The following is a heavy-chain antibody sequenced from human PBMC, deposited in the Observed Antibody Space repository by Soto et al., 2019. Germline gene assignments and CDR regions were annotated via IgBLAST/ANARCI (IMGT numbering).Heavy chain of an antibody. CDR2: IKSKTDGGTT. CDR3: TTSPYSSSWYYYGMDV. CDR1: GFTFSNAW. V-gene: IGHV3-15*07. D-gene: IGHD6-13*01. Sequence: GGSLRLSCAASGFTFSNAWMNWVRQAPGKGLEWVGRIKSKTDGGTTDYAAPVKGRFTISRDDSKNTLYLQMNSLKTEDTAVYYCTTSPYSSSWYYYGMDVWGQGTTVTVSS. J-gene: IGHJ6*02.